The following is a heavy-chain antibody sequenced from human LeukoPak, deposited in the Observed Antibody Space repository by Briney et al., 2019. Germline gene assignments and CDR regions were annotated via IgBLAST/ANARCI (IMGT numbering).Heavy chain of an antibody. D-gene: IGHD4-17*01. CDR2: IYYSGST. V-gene: IGHV4-39*01. J-gene: IGHJ4*02. CDR1: GGSISSSSYY. Sequence: PSETLSLTCTGSGGSISSSSYYWGWIRQPPGKGLEWIGSIYYSGSTYYNPSLKSRVTISVDTSKNQFSLKLSSVTAADTAVYYCATGPTVTTVDYWGQGTLVTVSS. CDR3: ATGPTVTTVDY.